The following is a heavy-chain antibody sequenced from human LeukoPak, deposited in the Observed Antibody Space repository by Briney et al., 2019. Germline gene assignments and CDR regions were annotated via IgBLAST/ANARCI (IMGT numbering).Heavy chain of an antibody. Sequence: GGSLRLSCEATGFIFSNYWMAWVRQAPGKGLEWVANIKQNGSEKYYVDSGKGRFTISRDNAKNSLYLQMNSLRAEDTAIYYCARGKRFGELFYFDYWGQGTLVTVSS. CDR1: GFIFSNYW. D-gene: IGHD3-10*01. CDR3: ARGKRFGELFYFDY. CDR2: IKQNGSEK. V-gene: IGHV3-7*01. J-gene: IGHJ4*02.